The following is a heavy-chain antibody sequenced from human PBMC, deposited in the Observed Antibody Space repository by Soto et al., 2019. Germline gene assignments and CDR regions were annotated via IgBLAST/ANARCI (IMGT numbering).Heavy chain of an antibody. CDR1: GGSFSGYY. Sequence: SETLSLTCAVYGGSFSGYYWSWIRQPPGKGLEWIGEINHSGSTNYNPSLKSRVTISVDTSKNQFSLKLSSVTAADTAVYYCARGPSSNFWSGNYYMDVWGKGTTVTVSS. J-gene: IGHJ6*03. CDR2: INHSGST. D-gene: IGHD3-3*01. CDR3: ARGPSSNFWSGNYYMDV. V-gene: IGHV4-34*01.